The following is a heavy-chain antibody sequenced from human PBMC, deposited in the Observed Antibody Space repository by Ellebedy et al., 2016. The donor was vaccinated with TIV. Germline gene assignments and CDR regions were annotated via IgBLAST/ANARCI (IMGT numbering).Heavy chain of an antibody. J-gene: IGHJ4*02. Sequence: GGSLRLSXAASGFTFSDYYMSWVRQAPGKGLEWVSGISANGGGTYYADSVKGRLTISRDNSKNTLYLQMNSLRAEDTAVYYCAWGGSYHLFDYWGQGTLVTVSS. CDR1: GFTFSDYY. CDR3: AWGGSYHLFDY. V-gene: IGHV3-23*01. D-gene: IGHD1-26*01. CDR2: ISANGGGT.